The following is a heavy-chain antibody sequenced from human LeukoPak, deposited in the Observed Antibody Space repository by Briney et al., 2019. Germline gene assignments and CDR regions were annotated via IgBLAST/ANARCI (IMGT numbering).Heavy chain of an antibody. D-gene: IGHD3-16*01. Sequence: PSETLCLTCTVSGGSISSYYWSWIRQPPGKGLEWIGYIYYSGSTNYNPSLKSRVTISVDTSKNQFSLKLSSVTAADTAVYYCARVEVTFDAFDIWGQGTMVTVSS. J-gene: IGHJ3*02. CDR3: ARVEVTFDAFDI. V-gene: IGHV4-59*08. CDR1: GGSISSYY. CDR2: IYYSGST.